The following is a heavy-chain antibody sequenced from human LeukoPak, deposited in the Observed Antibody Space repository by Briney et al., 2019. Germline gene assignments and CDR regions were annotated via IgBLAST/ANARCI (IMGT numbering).Heavy chain of an antibody. J-gene: IGHJ6*03. Sequence: SETLSLTCTVSGGSISSYYWSWIRQPPGKGLEWIGYIYYSGSTNYNPSLKSRVTISVDTSKNQFSLKLSSVTAAGTAVYYCARDERNYDFWSGYYYYYMDVWGKGTTVTVSS. CDR3: ARDERNYDFWSGYYYYYMDV. D-gene: IGHD3-3*01. CDR2: IYYSGST. V-gene: IGHV4-59*01. CDR1: GGSISSYY.